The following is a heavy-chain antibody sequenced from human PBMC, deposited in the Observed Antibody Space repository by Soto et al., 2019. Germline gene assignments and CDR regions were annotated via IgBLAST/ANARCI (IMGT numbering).Heavy chain of an antibody. CDR2: ISGTGGAA. V-gene: IGHV3-23*01. J-gene: IGHJ4*02. Sequence: GGSLRLSCAASGFTFGHPAMSWVRQAPGKGLEWVAAISGTGGAAYYADYVKGRFTISRDNSRNTLFLQMNSLRVDDTAIYHCAKTEEVVRGFDFWGLGTLVTVYS. CDR1: GFTFGHPA. D-gene: IGHD3-10*01. CDR3: AKTEEVVRGFDF.